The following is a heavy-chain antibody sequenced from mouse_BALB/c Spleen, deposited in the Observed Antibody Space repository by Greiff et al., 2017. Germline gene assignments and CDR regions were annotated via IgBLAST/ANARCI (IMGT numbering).Heavy chain of an antibody. V-gene: IGHV14-3*02. CDR3: ASACDNYVFFDY. Sequence: EVKLQQSGAELVKPGASVKLSCTASGFNIKDSYMHWVKQRPEQGLEWIGRIDPANGNTKYDPKFQGKATITADTSSNTAYLQLSSLTSEDTAVYYCASACDNYVFFDYWGQGTTLTVSS. D-gene: IGHD1-3*01. CDR1: GFNIKDSY. J-gene: IGHJ2*01. CDR2: IDPANGNT.